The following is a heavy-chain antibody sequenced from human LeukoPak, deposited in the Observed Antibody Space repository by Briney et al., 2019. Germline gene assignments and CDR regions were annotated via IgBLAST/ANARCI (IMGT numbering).Heavy chain of an antibody. CDR1: GFTFSSYA. J-gene: IGHJ4*02. D-gene: IGHD3-22*01. CDR2: MSYDGSNK. CDR3: ASGPGDSSEGGEDLDY. Sequence: GRSLRLSCAASGFTFSSYAMHWVRQAPGKGLEWVAVMSYDGSNKYYADSVKGRFTISRDNSKNTLYLQMNSLRAEDTAVYYCASGPGDSSEGGEDLDYWGQGTLVTVSS. V-gene: IGHV3-30*04.